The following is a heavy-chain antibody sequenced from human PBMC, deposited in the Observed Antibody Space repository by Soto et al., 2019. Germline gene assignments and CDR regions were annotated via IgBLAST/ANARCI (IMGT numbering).Heavy chain of an antibody. J-gene: IGHJ3*02. Sequence: PGGSLRLSCVASGFTFSTYAMSWVRQAPGKGLEWVSALTPSGGETFYADSVKGRFTISRDNSMNALYLQMNSLRIEDTAVYYCALPRGYGVFYAYDIWGQGTMVTVSS. CDR2: LTPSGGET. V-gene: IGHV3-23*01. CDR1: GFTFSTYA. CDR3: ALPRGYGVFYAYDI. D-gene: IGHD4-17*01.